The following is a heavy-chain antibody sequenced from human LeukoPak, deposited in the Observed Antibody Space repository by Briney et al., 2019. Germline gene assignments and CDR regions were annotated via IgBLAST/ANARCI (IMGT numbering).Heavy chain of an antibody. J-gene: IGHJ3*02. D-gene: IGHD4-17*01. CDR2: IYYSGST. CDR3: ARGATTTVTTSGFALDI. CDR1: GGSISSYY. Sequence: SETLSLTCTVSGGSISSYYWSWIRQPPGKGLEWIGYIYYSGSTNYNPSLKSRVTISVDTSKNQFSLKLSSVTAADTAVYYCARGATTTVTTSGFALDIWGQGTMVTVSS. V-gene: IGHV4-59*01.